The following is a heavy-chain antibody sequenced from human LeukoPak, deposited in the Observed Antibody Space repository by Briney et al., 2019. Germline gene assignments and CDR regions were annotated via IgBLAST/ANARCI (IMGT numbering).Heavy chain of an antibody. CDR2: IYDSGST. J-gene: IGHJ5*02. CDR3: ARHSAYYYGSGSYKSQVNWFDP. D-gene: IGHD3-10*01. Sequence: SETLSLTCTVSGGSIRSSYYYWGWIRQPPGKGLEWIGSIYDSGSTYYNPSLKSRVTISVDTSKNQFSLKLSSVTAADTAVYYCARHSAYYYGSGSYKSQVNWFDPWGQGTLVTVSS. V-gene: IGHV4-39*01. CDR1: GGSIRSSYYY.